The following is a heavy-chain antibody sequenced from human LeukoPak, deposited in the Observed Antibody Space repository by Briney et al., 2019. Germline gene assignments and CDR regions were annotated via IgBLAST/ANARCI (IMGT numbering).Heavy chain of an antibody. J-gene: IGHJ4*02. Sequence: ASVKVSCKASGYTFTAYYMHWVRLAPGQGLEWMGWINPNNGSTNYAQRFRGRVTMTTDTSISTAYMELSGLTSDDAAVYYCASGGAGTRGTTVDYWGQGTLVTVSS. CDR1: GYTFTAYY. D-gene: IGHD1-1*01. CDR2: INPNNGST. V-gene: IGHV1-2*02. CDR3: ASGGAGTRGTTVDY.